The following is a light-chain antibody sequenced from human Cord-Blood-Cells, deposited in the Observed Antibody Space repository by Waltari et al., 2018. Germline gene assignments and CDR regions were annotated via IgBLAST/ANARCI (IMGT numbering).Light chain of an antibody. CDR2: EVS. Sequence: QSALPRPASESGSPVQPSTISCTGPCTHVGGCNYVSWYKQHPANAPKLLIYEVSNRPSGVSNRFSGSKSGNTASLTISGLQAEDEADYYCSSYTSSSTWVFGGGTKLTVL. J-gene: IGLJ3*02. CDR3: SSYTSSSTWV. CDR1: CTHVGGCNY. V-gene: IGLV2-14*01.